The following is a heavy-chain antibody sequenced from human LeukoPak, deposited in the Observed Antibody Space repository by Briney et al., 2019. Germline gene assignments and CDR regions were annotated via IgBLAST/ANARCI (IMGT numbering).Heavy chain of an antibody. Sequence: GGSLRLSCAASGFTFSTYYMAWVRQAPGKGLEWVANIKQDGSEKYYGGSVKGRFTISRDNAKNSLYLQLNSLGVEDTAVYFCAGGFGFLIQSWGQGALVTVSS. CDR2: IKQDGSEK. D-gene: IGHD3-3*01. J-gene: IGHJ5*02. CDR3: AGGFGFLIQS. V-gene: IGHV3-7*04. CDR1: GFTFSTYY.